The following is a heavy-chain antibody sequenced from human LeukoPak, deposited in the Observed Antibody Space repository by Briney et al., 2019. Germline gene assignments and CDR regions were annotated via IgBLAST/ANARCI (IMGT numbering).Heavy chain of an antibody. CDR2: IIPIFGTA. CDR3: ARAAREDYYDSSGYYYY. J-gene: IGHJ4*02. Sequence: SVKVSCKASGGTFSSYAISWVRQAPGQGLEWMGGIIPIFGTANYAQKFQGRATITTDESTSTAYMELSSLRSEDTAVYYCARAAREDYYDSSGYYYYWGQGTLVTVSS. V-gene: IGHV1-69*05. D-gene: IGHD3-22*01. CDR1: GGTFSSYA.